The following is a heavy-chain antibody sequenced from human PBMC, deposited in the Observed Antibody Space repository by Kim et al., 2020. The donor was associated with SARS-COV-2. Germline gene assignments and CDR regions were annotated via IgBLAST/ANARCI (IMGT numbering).Heavy chain of an antibody. CDR1: GFTFDDYA. CDR3: AKDPIRLGELSLNWYFDL. D-gene: IGHD3-16*02. V-gene: IGHV3-9*01. CDR2: ISWNSGSI. Sequence: GGSLRLSCAASGFTFDDYAMHWVRQAPGKGLEWVSGISWNSGSIGYADSVKGRFTISRDNAKNSLYLQMNSLRAEDTALYYCAKDPIRLGELSLNWYFDLWGRGTLVTVSS. J-gene: IGHJ2*01.